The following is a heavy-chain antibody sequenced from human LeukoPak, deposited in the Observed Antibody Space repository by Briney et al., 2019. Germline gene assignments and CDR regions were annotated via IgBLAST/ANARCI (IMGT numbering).Heavy chain of an antibody. V-gene: IGHV3-48*03. CDR1: GFTFSSYE. J-gene: IGHJ3*02. CDR2: ISSSGSTI. CDR3: ARGYSNYGYAFDI. Sequence: GGSLRLSCAASGFTFSSYEMNWVRQAPGKGLEWASYISSSGSTIYYADSVKGRFTISRDNAKNSLYLQMNSLRAEDTAVYYCARGYSNYGYAFDIWGQGTMVTVSS. D-gene: IGHD4-11*01.